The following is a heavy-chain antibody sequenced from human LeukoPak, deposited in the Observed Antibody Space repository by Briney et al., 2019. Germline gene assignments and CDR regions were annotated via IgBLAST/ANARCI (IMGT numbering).Heavy chain of an antibody. CDR3: AKESISWYFDN. D-gene: IGHD6-6*01. J-gene: IGHJ4*02. CDR1: KFIFRSYI. CDR2: ISPGGDNT. V-gene: IGHV3-23*01. Sequence: GGSLRLSCAASKFIFRSYIMSWVRQAPGKGLEWVASISPGGDNTYYADSVKGRFTISRDNSKNAVYLRMSSLRADDTAVYYCAKESISWYFDNWGQGTLVTVSS.